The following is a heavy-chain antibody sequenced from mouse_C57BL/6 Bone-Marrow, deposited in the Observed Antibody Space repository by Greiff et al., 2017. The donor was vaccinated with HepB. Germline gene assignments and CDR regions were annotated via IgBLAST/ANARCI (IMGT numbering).Heavy chain of an antibody. CDR3: AEGPDWDGYFDV. V-gene: IGHV7-1*01. CDR1: GFTFSDFY. Sequence: EVHLVESGGGLVQSGRSLRLSCATSGFTFSDFYMEWVRQAPGKGLEWIAASRKKANDYTTEYSAAVKGRFIVSRDTSQSILYLQMNALRAEDTAVYYGAEGPDWDGYFDVWGTGTTVTVSS. CDR2: SRKKANDYTT. D-gene: IGHD4-1*01. J-gene: IGHJ1*03.